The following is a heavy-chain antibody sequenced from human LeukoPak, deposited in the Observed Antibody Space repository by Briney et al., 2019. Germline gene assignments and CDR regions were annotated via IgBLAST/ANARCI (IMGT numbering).Heavy chain of an antibody. CDR1: GGSMSSYY. D-gene: IGHD3-9*01. J-gene: IGHJ5*01. CDR3: ARDVNYDLFGESDWFDS. Sequence: PSETLSLTCSVSGGSMSSYYWSWIRQPAGKGLEWIGRIYSSGSTNYNPSLQSRVSMSVDTSNKQFSLKLSSVTAADTAVYYCARDVNYDLFGESDWFDSWGQGTLVTVSS. CDR2: IYSSGST. V-gene: IGHV4-4*07.